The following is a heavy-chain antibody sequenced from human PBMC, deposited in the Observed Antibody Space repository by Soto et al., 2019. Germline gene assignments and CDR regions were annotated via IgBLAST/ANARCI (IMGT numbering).Heavy chain of an antibody. Sequence: QVQLVQSGAEVKKPGASVKVSCKASGYTFTSYGISWVRQAPGQGLEWMGWISAYNGNTNYAQKLQGRVTMTTDTATSTAYMELRSLRSDDTAVYYCARDGLSAYDSSGYVFYGYWGQGTLVTVSS. V-gene: IGHV1-18*01. J-gene: IGHJ4*02. CDR3: ARDGLSAYDSSGYVFYGY. CDR2: ISAYNGNT. D-gene: IGHD3-22*01. CDR1: GYTFTSYG.